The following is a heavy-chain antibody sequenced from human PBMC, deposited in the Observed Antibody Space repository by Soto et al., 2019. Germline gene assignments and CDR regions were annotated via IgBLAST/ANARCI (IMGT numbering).Heavy chain of an antibody. J-gene: IGHJ4*01. D-gene: IGHD1-7*01. CDR3: ARDNWNSY. CDR1: GFTFSSYW. V-gene: IGHV3-74*01. CDR2: IHNDGSTT. Sequence: EVQLVESGGGLVQPGGSVRLSCAASGFTFSSYWMHWVRQAPGKGLMWVSRIHNDGSTTRYADSVKGRFTISRDNAKXXXXXXXXXXXXXXXXXXXCARDNWNSYWGQGTLVTVSS.